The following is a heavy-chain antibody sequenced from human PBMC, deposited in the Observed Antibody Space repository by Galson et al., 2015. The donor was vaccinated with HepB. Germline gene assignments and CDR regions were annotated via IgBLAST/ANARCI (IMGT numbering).Heavy chain of an antibody. CDR2: IYYSGST. CDR1: GGSISSSSSY. CDR3: ARHHGGYSSGGYDAFDV. V-gene: IGHV4-39*01. Sequence: SETLSLTCTVSGGSISSSSSYWGWIRQPPGKGLEWIGSIYYSGSTYYNSSLRSRVTTSVDTSKNQLSLKLSSVTAPDTAVYYCARHHGGYSSGGYDAFDVWGPGTMVTVSS. D-gene: IGHD6-19*01. J-gene: IGHJ3*01.